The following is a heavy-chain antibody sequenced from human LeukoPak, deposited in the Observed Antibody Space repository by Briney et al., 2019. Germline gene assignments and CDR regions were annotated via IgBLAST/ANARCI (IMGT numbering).Heavy chain of an antibody. Sequence: PGGSLRLSCAASGFTVSSNYMSWVRQAPGKGLEWVSVIYSGGSAYYADSVKGRFTISRDNSKNTLYLQMNSLRAEDTAVYYCALMVRGYFDYWGQGTLVTVSS. CDR2: IYSGGSA. D-gene: IGHD3-10*01. J-gene: IGHJ4*02. CDR1: GFTVSSNY. V-gene: IGHV3-53*01. CDR3: ALMVRGYFDY.